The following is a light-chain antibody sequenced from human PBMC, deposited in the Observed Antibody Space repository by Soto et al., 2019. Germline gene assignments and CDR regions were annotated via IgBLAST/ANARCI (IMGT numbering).Light chain of an antibody. CDR1: QVISTS. CDR3: QQLFDPPIT. V-gene: IGKV1-9*01. Sequence: DIQLLQAPYVLSPSIGEYVTNKCRASQVISTSLAWYQVKPGKAPKLLIYAASTLESGVPSRFSATVSGTEFSLAIASLHPEDFATYYCQQLFDPPITFGQGTRLEI. J-gene: IGKJ5*01. CDR2: AAS.